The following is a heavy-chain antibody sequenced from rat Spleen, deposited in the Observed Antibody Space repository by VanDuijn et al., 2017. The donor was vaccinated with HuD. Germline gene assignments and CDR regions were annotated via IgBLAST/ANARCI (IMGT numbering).Heavy chain of an antibody. CDR3: TKNWDY. D-gene: IGHD3-6*01. V-gene: IGHV5-31*01. J-gene: IGHJ2*01. Sequence: EVQLVESGGGLVQPGRSLKLSCAASGFTFSKYDMAWVRQAPGKGLEWVASITNTGGSTFYPDSVKGRFTISRDNAKSTLYLQMTSLRSEDTAIYYCTKNWDYWGQGVMVTVSS. CDR2: ITNTGGST. CDR1: GFTFSKYD.